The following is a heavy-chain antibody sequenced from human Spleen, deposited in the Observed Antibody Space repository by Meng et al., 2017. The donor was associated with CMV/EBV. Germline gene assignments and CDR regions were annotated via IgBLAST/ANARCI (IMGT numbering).Heavy chain of an antibody. CDR2: IYYSGST. D-gene: IGHD3-22*01. J-gene: IGHJ4*02. Sequence: FTVSGGSISSAGYYWSWIRQHPGKGLEWIGYIYYSGSTFYNPSLKSRLTISVDTSKNQFSLKLSSVTAADTAVYYCAKYDSSGYYNWGQGTLVTVSS. CDR1: GGSISSAGYY. CDR3: AKYDSSGYYN. V-gene: IGHV4-31*03.